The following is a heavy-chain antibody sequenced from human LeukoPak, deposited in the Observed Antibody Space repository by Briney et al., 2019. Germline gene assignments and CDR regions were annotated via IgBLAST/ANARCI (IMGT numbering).Heavy chain of an antibody. CDR1: GFTFDDYA. Sequence: GGSLRLSCAASGFTFDDYAMDWVRQAPGKGLEWVSGISWNSGSIGYADSVKGRFTISRDNAKNSLYLQINSLRAEDTALYYCAKVTWPYYYYYGMDVWGQGTTVTVSS. V-gene: IGHV3-9*01. CDR2: ISWNSGSI. CDR3: AKVTWPYYYYYGMDV. J-gene: IGHJ6*02.